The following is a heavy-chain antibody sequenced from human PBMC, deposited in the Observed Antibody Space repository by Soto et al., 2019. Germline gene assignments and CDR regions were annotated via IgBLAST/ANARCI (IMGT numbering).Heavy chain of an antibody. J-gene: IGHJ5*02. CDR3: AREFCSGGNCYAYYFDP. CDR1: GLTFNRYW. CDR2: INTDGSNT. Sequence: GGSLRLSCAASGLTFNRYWMHWVRHAPGKGLVWVSHINTDGSNTNYADSVKGRFTISRDNAKSTLFLQMNSLRDEDTAVYYCAREFCSGGNCYAYYFDPWGQGIPVTVSS. D-gene: IGHD2-15*01. V-gene: IGHV3-74*01.